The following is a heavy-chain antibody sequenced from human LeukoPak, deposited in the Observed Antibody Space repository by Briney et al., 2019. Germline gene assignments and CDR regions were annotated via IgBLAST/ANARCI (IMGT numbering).Heavy chain of an antibody. CDR3: ARGNYHAMDV. Sequence: PGGSLRLSCAASGFTFSNYRMHWVRQTPGEGLVCVSLIKGDGSSTTYADSVKGRFTISRDNAKNTVYLQMNSLRAEDTAVYYCARGNYHAMDVRGQGTTVTVSS. CDR1: GFTFSNYR. J-gene: IGHJ6*02. CDR2: IKGDGSST. V-gene: IGHV3-74*01.